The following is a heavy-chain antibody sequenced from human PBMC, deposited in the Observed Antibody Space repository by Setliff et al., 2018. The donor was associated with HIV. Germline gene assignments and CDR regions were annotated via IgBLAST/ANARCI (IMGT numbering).Heavy chain of an antibody. CDR1: GGSISSYY. CDR3: ARVSITYWYSIPRDYYYYMDV. V-gene: IGHV4-4*07. D-gene: IGHD2-8*02. CDR2: IYISGST. Sequence: PSETLSLTCTVSGGSISSYYWSWIRQPAGKGLEWIGHIYISGSTKYNPSLNSRVTMSVDKSRNQFSLKVSSVTAADTAVYYCARVSITYWYSIPRDYYYYMDVWGEGTTVTVS. J-gene: IGHJ6*03.